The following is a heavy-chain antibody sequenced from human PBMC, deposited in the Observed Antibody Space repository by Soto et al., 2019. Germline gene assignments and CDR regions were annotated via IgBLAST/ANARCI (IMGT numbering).Heavy chain of an antibody. J-gene: IGHJ5*02. CDR1: GYIFTNYD. CDR3: ARGIKYGVSSRGFDP. CDR2: INPNSGNT. D-gene: IGHD4-17*01. Sequence: QVQLVQSGAEVKTPGASVKVSCKASGYIFTNYDINWVRQATGQGLEYLGWINPNSGNTGYVQKFQGRVTXTXXXSXXTAYMELNSLRSDDTAVYYCARGIKYGVSSRGFDPWGQGTLVTVSS. V-gene: IGHV1-8*01.